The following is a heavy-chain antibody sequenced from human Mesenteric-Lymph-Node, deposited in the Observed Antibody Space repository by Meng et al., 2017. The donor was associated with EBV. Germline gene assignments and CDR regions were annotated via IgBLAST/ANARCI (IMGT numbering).Heavy chain of an antibody. V-gene: IGHV1-24*01. D-gene: IGHD3-10*01. CDR3: ASLPGSDLYFDY. Sequence: VQLLQSRAEVKKPGASVKVSCKVSGYTLTEFPMHWVRQAPGKGLEWMGGSDPADGETIYAEKFQGRVTMTEDTSTDTAYMELSSLRSEDTAVYYCASLPGSDLYFDYWGQGTLVTVSS. J-gene: IGHJ4*02. CDR2: SDPADGET. CDR1: GYTLTEFP.